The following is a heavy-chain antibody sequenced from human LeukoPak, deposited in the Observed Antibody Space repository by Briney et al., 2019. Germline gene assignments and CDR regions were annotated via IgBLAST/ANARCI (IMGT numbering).Heavy chain of an antibody. D-gene: IGHD2-15*01. CDR1: GFTFSNYG. Sequence: GGSLRLSCAASGFTFSNYGMHWVRQAPGKGLEWVAVIWYDGSTKYYADSVKGRFTISRDNSRNAVYLQMNSLRAEDTAVYYCAREGVGDCSGGTCYSNGFDIWGLGTMVTVSS. CDR3: AREGVGDCSGGTCYSNGFDI. J-gene: IGHJ3*02. V-gene: IGHV3-33*01. CDR2: IWYDGSTK.